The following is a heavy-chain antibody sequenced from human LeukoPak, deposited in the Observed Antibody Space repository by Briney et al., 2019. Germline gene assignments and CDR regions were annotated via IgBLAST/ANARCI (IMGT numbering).Heavy chain of an antibody. D-gene: IGHD3-22*01. V-gene: IGHV3-33*01. CDR1: GFTFSSYG. Sequence: PGGSLRLSCAASGFTFSSYGMHWVRQAPGKGLEWVAVIWYDGSNKYYADSVRGRFTISRDNSKNTLYLQMNSLRAEDTAVYYCARDSLGEEMIAPSHGMDVWGQGTTVTVSS. J-gene: IGHJ6*02. CDR2: IWYDGSNK. CDR3: ARDSLGEEMIAPSHGMDV.